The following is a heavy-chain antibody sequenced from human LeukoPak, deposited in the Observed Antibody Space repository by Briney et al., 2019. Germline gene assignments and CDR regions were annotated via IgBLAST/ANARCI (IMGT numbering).Heavy chain of an antibody. V-gene: IGHV3-11*04. CDR3: AKDRKAVAGPFDY. J-gene: IGHJ4*02. CDR1: GFTFSDYY. CDR2: ISSSGSTI. Sequence: GSLRLSCAASGFTFSDYYMSWIRQAPGKGLERVSYISSSGSTIYYADSVKGRFTISRDNAKNSLYLQMNSLRAEDTAVYYCAKDRKAVAGPFDYWGQGTLVTVSS. D-gene: IGHD6-19*01.